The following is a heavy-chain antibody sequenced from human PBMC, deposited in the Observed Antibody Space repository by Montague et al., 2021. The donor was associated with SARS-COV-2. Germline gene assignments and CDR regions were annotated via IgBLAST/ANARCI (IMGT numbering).Heavy chain of an antibody. Sequence: SLRLSCAASGFTLSSYSMNWVRQAPGKGLEWVSSISSSSSYIYYADSVKGRFTISRDNAKNSLYLQMNSLRAEDTAVYYCASDPMDHGSGSSHYYYGMDVWGQGTTVTVSS. V-gene: IGHV3-21*01. D-gene: IGHD3-10*01. CDR3: ASDPMDHGSGSSHYYYGMDV. CDR1: GFTLSSYS. J-gene: IGHJ6*02. CDR2: ISSSSSYI.